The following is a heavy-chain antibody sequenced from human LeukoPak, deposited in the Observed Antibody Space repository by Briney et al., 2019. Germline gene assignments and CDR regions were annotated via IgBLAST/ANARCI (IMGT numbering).Heavy chain of an antibody. J-gene: IGHJ4*02. D-gene: IGHD1-26*01. CDR1: GYTFTGYY. CDR3: TRGSGSYHGDDY. V-gene: IGHV1-2*06. Sequence: ASVKVSCKASGYTFTGYYMHWVRQAPGQGLEWMGRINPNNGATNYAQKLQGRVTITGDTSISTAYMELSSLRSDDTAVYYCTRGSGSYHGDDYWGQGTLVTVSS. CDR2: INPNNGAT.